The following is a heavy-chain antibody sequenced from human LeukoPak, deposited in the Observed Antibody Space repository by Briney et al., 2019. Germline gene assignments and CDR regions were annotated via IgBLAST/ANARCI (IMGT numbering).Heavy chain of an antibody. CDR2: IYTSGTT. Sequence: PSETLSLTCTVSGGSISNYYWSRTRQPAGKGLEWIGRIYTSGTTNYNPSLKSRVTMSVDTSKNQFSLKLSSVTAADTAVYYCARGPYCGGDCYFAYWGQGTLVTVSS. D-gene: IGHD2-21*01. V-gene: IGHV4-4*07. CDR1: GGSISNYY. J-gene: IGHJ4*02. CDR3: ARGPYCGGDCYFAY.